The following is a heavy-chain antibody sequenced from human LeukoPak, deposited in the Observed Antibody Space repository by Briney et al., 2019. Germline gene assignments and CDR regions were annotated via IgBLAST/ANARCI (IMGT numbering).Heavy chain of an antibody. CDR1: GASISSGGYY. V-gene: IGHV4-31*11. D-gene: IGHD5-24*01. CDR2: IYYSGST. Sequence: PSETLSLTCDVSGASISSGGYYWSWIRQHPGKGLEWIGYIYYSGSTYYNPSLKSRVTISVDTSKNQFSLKLNSVTAADTAVYYCARDLYGYNSFDYWGQGTLVTVSS. CDR3: ARDLYGYNSFDY. J-gene: IGHJ4*02.